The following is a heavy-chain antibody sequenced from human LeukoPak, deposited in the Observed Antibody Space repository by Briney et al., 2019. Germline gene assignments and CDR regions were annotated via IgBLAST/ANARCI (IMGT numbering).Heavy chain of an antibody. CDR2: IYTSGST. J-gene: IGHJ5*02. D-gene: IGHD4-17*01. Sequence: SETLSLTCAVSGGSISSYYWSWIRQPAGKGLEWIGRIYTSGSTNYNPSLKSRVTISVDKSKNQFSLKLSSVTAADTAVYYCARDSPGPTDYGDYVPWGQGTLVTVCS. CDR3: ARDSPGPTDYGDYVP. CDR1: GGSISSYY. V-gene: IGHV4-4*07.